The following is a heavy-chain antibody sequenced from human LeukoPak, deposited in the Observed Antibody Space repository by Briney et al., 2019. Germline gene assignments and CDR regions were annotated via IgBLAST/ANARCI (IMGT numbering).Heavy chain of an antibody. CDR3: ARGEATYYYYYMDV. V-gene: IGHV1-8*01. CDR1: GYTFTSYD. J-gene: IGHJ6*03. D-gene: IGHD5-12*01. Sequence: ASVKVSCKASGYTFTSYDINWVRQATGQGLEWMGWMNPNSGNTGYAQKFQGRVTMTRNTSISTAYMEMSSLSSVETAVYYCARGEATYYYYYMDVWGKGTTVSVSS. CDR2: MNPNSGNT.